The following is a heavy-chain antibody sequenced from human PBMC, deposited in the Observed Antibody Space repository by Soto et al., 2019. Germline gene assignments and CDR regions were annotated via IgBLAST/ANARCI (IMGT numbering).Heavy chain of an antibody. CDR1: VFTFSSYS. CDR3: AREGSVVRGVQYYYYGMDV. D-gene: IGHD3-10*01. Sequence: PVWPLRLSCTASVFTFSSYSMNLVRHSPVKWLEWVSYISSSSSTIYYADSVKGRFTISRDNAKNSLYLQMNSLRAEDTAVYYCAREGSVVRGVQYYYYGMDVWGQGTTVTVSS. CDR2: ISSSSSTI. V-gene: IGHV3-48*01. J-gene: IGHJ6*02.